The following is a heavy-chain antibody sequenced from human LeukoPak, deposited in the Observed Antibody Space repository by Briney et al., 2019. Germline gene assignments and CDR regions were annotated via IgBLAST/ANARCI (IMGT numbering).Heavy chain of an antibody. CDR3: ARDRIYDSSGHNFDY. CDR1: GGTFSSYT. CDR2: IIPILGIA. J-gene: IGHJ4*02. D-gene: IGHD3-22*01. Sequence: GSSVKVSCKASGGTFSSYTISWVRQAPGQGLEWMGRIIPILGIANYAQKFQGRVTITADKSTSTAYMELSSLRSEDTAVYYCARDRIYDSSGHNFDYWGQGTLVTVSS. V-gene: IGHV1-69*04.